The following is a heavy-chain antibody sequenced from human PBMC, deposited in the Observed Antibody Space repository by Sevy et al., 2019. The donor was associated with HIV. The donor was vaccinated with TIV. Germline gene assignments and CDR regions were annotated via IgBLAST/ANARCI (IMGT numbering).Heavy chain of an antibody. CDR1: GWSFTNAW. D-gene: IGHD3-22*01. J-gene: IGHJ1*01. CDR2: IRSKTDGGTT. Sequence: GGSLRLSCEVSGWSFTNAWMSWVRQAPGKGLEWVGRIRSKTDGGTTDHAAPVKGRFTISRDDSKHTLYLQMNSLKTEDTAVYYCTTAPYYYDSGEYFQFWGQGTLVTVSS. V-gene: IGHV3-15*01. CDR3: TTAPYYYDSGEYFQF.